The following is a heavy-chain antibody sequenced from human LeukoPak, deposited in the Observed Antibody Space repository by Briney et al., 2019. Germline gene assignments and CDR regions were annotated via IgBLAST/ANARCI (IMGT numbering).Heavy chain of an antibody. Sequence: GGSLRLSCAASGFTFSSYSMNWVRQAPGKGLEWVSYISSSSSTIYYVDSVKGRFTISRDNAKNSLYLQMNSLRAEDTAVYYCARVLDYGDLSYYYYGMDVWGQGTTVTVSS. V-gene: IGHV3-48*01. CDR3: ARVLDYGDLSYYYYGMDV. J-gene: IGHJ6*02. CDR2: ISSSSSTI. CDR1: GFTFSSYS. D-gene: IGHD4-17*01.